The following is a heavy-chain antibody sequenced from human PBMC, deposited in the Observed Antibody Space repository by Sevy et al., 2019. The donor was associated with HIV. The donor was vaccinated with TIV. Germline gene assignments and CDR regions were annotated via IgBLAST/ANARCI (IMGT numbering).Heavy chain of an antibody. CDR1: GFTFSKYY. D-gene: IGHD2-8*01. V-gene: IGHV3-23*01. CDR2: LSFGCGEI. J-gene: IGHJ4*02. Sequence: GGSLRLSCAASGFTFSKYYMSWVRQPPGKGLEWVSTLSFGCGEINYAHSVKGRFTISRDNSKSSVYLQMNNLRPEDTAVYYCAREGCTKPHDYWGQGTLVTVSS. CDR3: AREGCTKPHDY.